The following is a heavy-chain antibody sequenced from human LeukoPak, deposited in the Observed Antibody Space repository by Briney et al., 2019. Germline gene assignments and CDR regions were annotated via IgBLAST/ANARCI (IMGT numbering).Heavy chain of an antibody. CDR2: IYYSGST. Sequence: PSDTLSLTCTVSGGSISSYYWSWIRQPPGKGLEWIGYIYYSGSTNYNPSLKSRVTISLHTSKNQFSLRLSSVTAADTAVYYCARSNLLWFGESVDSGFDYWGQGTLVTVSS. V-gene: IGHV4-59*08. CDR3: ARSNLLWFGESVDSGFDY. CDR1: GGSISSYY. D-gene: IGHD3-10*01. J-gene: IGHJ4*02.